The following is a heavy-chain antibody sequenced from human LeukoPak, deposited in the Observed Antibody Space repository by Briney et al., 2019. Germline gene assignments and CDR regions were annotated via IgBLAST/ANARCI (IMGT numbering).Heavy chain of an antibody. J-gene: IGHJ5*02. Sequence: GGSLRLSCAASGFTFRSYSMNWVRQAPGKGLEWVSSISSSSSYIYYADAVKGRFTISRDNVKNLLYLQMNSLRAEDTAVYYCPRGELWVSWGQGTLVTVSS. CDR2: ISSSSSYI. D-gene: IGHD1-26*01. CDR3: PRGELWVS. V-gene: IGHV3-21*01. CDR1: GFTFRSYS.